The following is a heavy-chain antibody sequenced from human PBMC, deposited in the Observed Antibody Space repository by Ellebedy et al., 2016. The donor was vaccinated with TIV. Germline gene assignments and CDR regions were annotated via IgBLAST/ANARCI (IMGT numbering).Heavy chain of an antibody. D-gene: IGHD4-17*01. CDR2: IIPIFGTA. CDR1: GGTFSSYA. Sequence: SVKVSXKASGGTFSSYAISWVRQAPGQGLEWMGGIIPIFGTANYAQKFQGRVTITADKSTSTVYMELSSLRSEDTAVYYCARDWTVTTYDAFDIWGQGTMVTVSS. J-gene: IGHJ3*02. V-gene: IGHV1-69*06. CDR3: ARDWTVTTYDAFDI.